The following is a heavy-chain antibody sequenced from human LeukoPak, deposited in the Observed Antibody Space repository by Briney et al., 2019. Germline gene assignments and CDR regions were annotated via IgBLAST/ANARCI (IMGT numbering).Heavy chain of an antibody. V-gene: IGHV4-39*07. CDR1: GGSISSSSYY. CDR2: IYYSGST. CDR3: ARGQDGYSYGRYYYYYYMDV. D-gene: IGHD5-18*01. Sequence: SETLSLTCTVSGGSISSSSYYWGWIRQPPGKGLEWIGSIYYSGSTYYNPSLKSRVTISVDTSKNQFSLKLSSVTAADSAVYYCARGQDGYSYGRYYYYYYMDVWGKGTTVTISS. J-gene: IGHJ6*03.